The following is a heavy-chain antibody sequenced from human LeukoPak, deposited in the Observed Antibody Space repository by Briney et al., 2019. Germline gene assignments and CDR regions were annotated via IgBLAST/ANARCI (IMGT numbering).Heavy chain of an antibody. CDR3: AKDPRGAAMVPGMDY. CDR1: GFTFSSYA. D-gene: IGHD5-18*01. CDR2: ISGSGGST. Sequence: GGSLRLSCAASGFTFSSYAMSWVRQAPGKGLEWVSAISGSGGSTYYADSMKGRFTISRDNSKNTLYLQMNSLRAEDTAVYYCAKDPRGAAMVPGMDYWGQGTLVTVSS. V-gene: IGHV3-23*01. J-gene: IGHJ4*02.